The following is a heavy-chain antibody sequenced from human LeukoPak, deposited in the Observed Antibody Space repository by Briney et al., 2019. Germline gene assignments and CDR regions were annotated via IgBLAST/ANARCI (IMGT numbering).Heavy chain of an antibody. CDR2: IYYSGST. CDR1: GGSISSGSYY. Sequence: SQTLSLTCTVSGGSISSGSYYWSWIRQPPGKGLEWIGSIYYSGSTYYNPSLKSRVTISVDTSKNQFSLKLSSVTAADTAVYYCARGDTMIVVVPFDYWGQGTLVTVSS. J-gene: IGHJ4*02. D-gene: IGHD3-22*01. V-gene: IGHV4-39*07. CDR3: ARGDTMIVVVPFDY.